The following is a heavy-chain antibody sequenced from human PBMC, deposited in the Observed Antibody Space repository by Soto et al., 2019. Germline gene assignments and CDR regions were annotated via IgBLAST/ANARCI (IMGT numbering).Heavy chain of an antibody. D-gene: IGHD3-3*01. Sequence: ASVKVSCKASGYTFTSYDINWVRQATGQGLEWMGWMNPNSGSTGYAQKFQGRVTMTRNTSISTAYMELSSLRSEETAVYYCARAHVTIFGVVIMPHYYYYYGMDVWGQGTTVTVSS. CDR1: GYTFTSYD. CDR3: ARAHVTIFGVVIMPHYYYYYGMDV. V-gene: IGHV1-8*01. CDR2: MNPNSGST. J-gene: IGHJ6*02.